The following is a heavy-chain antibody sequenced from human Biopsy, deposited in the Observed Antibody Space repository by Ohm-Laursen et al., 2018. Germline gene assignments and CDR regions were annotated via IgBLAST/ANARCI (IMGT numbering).Heavy chain of an antibody. J-gene: IGHJ6*02. Sequence: GSLRLSCTASGFTFSDYYMSWIRQAPGKGLEWVSYTTSGGSTTDYADSVKGRFTISRDNAKSSLFLQMNSLRAEDTAVYYCARDVEGFYSYAMDVWGQGTTVTVSS. CDR3: ARDVEGFYSYAMDV. V-gene: IGHV3-11*01. D-gene: IGHD5-24*01. CDR1: GFTFSDYY. CDR2: TTSGGSTT.